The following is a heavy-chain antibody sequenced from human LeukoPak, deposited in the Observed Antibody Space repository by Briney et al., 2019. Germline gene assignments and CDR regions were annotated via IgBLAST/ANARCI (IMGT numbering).Heavy chain of an antibody. Sequence: SQTLSLTCTVSGDSINSGNSHWTWIRQPPGKGLEWLGSVYDSWNNYYNPSLESRITMSVDTSKNQYSLELSSVIAADTAVYYCASYFVGDGGRGYWGQGALVTVSS. V-gene: IGHV4-30-4*01. D-gene: IGHD3-10*02. J-gene: IGHJ4*02. CDR1: GDSINSGNSH. CDR2: VYDSWNN. CDR3: ASYFVGDGGRGY.